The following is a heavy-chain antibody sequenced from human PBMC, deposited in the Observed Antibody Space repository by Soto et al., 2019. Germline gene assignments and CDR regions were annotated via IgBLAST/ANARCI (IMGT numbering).Heavy chain of an antibody. CDR1: GGSISSGDYY. CDR2: IYYSGST. CDR3: ATVRAPVYFDY. V-gene: IGHV4-30-4*01. J-gene: IGHJ4*02. Sequence: PSETLSLTCTVSGGSISSGDYYWSWIRQPPGKGLEWIGYIYYSGSTYYNPSLKSRVTISVDTSKNQFSLKLSSVTAADTAVYYCATVRAPVYFDYWGQGTLVTVSS.